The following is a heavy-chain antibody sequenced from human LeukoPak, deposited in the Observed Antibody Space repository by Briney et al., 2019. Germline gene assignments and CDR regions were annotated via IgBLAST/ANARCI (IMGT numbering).Heavy chain of an antibody. V-gene: IGHV3-48*01. CDR3: ARAAGWDILTGYSLPGGYYYYYYMDV. Sequence: PGGSLRLSCAASGFTFSSYSMNWVRQAPGKGLEWVSYISSSSSTIYYADSVKGRFTISRDNAKNSLYLQMNSLRAEDTAVYYCARAAGWDILTGYSLPGGYYYYYYMDVWGKGTTVTISS. CDR1: GFTFSSYS. J-gene: IGHJ6*03. CDR2: ISSSSSTI. D-gene: IGHD3-9*01.